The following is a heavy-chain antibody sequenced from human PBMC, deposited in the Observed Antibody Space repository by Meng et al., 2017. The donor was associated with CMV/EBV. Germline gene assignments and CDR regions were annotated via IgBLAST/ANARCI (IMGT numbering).Heavy chain of an antibody. D-gene: IGHD3/OR15-3a*01. CDR2: IGSGGAPT. Sequence: SGFSFYNYGMTWVRQAPGKGLEWVSVIGSGGAPTYYAESVKGRFTISRDNYKNTLYLQMNSLRAEDTAVYYCAKYYNLGATRWVDAWGQGTLVTVSS. V-gene: IGHV3-23*01. CDR1: GFSFYNYG. J-gene: IGHJ5*02. CDR3: AKYYNLGATRWVDA.